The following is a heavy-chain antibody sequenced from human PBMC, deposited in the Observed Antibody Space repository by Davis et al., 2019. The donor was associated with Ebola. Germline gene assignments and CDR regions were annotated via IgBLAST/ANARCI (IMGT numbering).Heavy chain of an antibody. CDR1: GFTFSSYA. CDR3: ARVRIASSGWFDP. CDR2: ISGSGGST. Sequence: GESLKISCAASGFTFSSYAMSWVRQAPGKGLEWVSAISGSGGSTYYADSMKGRFTISRDNAKNSLYLQMNSLRDEDTAVYYCARVRIASSGWFDPWGQGTLVTVSS. V-gene: IGHV3-23*01. D-gene: IGHD6-13*01. J-gene: IGHJ5*02.